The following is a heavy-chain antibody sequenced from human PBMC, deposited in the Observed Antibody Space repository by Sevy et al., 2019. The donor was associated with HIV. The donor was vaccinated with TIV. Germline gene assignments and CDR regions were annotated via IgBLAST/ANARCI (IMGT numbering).Heavy chain of an antibody. CDR1: GGSFSGYY. CDR3: ARARRIAAAGTSGYNWFDP. D-gene: IGHD6-13*01. Sequence: SETLSLTCAVYGGSFSGYYWSWIRQPPGKGLEWIGEINHSGSTNYNPSLKSRVTISVDTSKNQFSLKLSSVTAADTAVYYCARARRIAAAGTSGYNWFDPWGQGTLVTVSS. J-gene: IGHJ5*02. V-gene: IGHV4-34*01. CDR2: INHSGST.